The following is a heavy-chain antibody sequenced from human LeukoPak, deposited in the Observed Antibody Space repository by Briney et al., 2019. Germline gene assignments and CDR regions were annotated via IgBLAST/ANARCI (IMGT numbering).Heavy chain of an antibody. J-gene: IGHJ3*02. CDR2: ISGSGSST. CDR3: AKDGRLVGATTVFHDPFDI. V-gene: IGHV3-23*01. D-gene: IGHD1-26*01. CDR1: GFTFSSYG. Sequence: GGSLRLSCAASGFTFSSYGIHWVRQAPGKGLEWVSAISGSGSSTYYADSVKGRFTISRDNSKNTLYLQMNSLTAEDTAVYYCAKDGRLVGATTVFHDPFDIWGQGTKVTVSS.